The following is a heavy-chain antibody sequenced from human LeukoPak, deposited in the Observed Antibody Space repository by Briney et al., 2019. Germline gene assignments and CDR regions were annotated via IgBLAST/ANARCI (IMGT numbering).Heavy chain of an antibody. CDR3: ARHGKRITMVRGVIITLVSD. CDR1: GGPISSYY. V-gene: IGHV4-59*08. D-gene: IGHD3-10*01. Sequence: SETLSLTCTVSGGPISSYYWSWIRQPPGKGLGWIGYIYYSGSTNYNPSLKSRVTISVDTSKNQFSLKLSSVTAADTAVYYCARHGKRITMVRGVIITLVSDWGQGTLVTVSS. CDR2: IYYSGST. J-gene: IGHJ4*02.